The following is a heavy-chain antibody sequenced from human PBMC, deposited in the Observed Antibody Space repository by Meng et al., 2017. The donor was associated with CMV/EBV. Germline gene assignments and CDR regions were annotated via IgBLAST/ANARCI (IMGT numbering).Heavy chain of an antibody. V-gene: IGHV3-49*04. CDR2: IRSKAYGGTT. CDR1: GFTFGDYA. J-gene: IGHJ6*02. CDR3: TRDITMVRGVIGRGMDV. D-gene: IGHD3-10*01. Sequence: GGSLRLSCTASGFTFGDYAMSWVRQAPGKGLEWVGFIRSKAYGGTTEYAASVKGRFTIPRDDSKSIAYLQMNSLKTEDTAVYYCTRDITMVRGVIGRGMDVWGQGTTVTVSS.